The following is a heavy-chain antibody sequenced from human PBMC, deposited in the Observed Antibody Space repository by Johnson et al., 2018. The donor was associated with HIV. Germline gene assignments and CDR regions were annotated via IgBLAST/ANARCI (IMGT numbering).Heavy chain of an antibody. CDR1: GFTFSRYG. CDR2: IQSDGRNH. CDR3: AKTAAADAFDI. Sequence: QMLLVESGGGVVQPGGPLRLSCAASGFTFSRYGMHWVRQAPVKGLEWVALIQSDGRNHSYADSVKGRFTISRDHSKNTLYLQMNSLRAEDTAVYYCAKTAAADAFDIWGQGTMVTVSS. J-gene: IGHJ3*02. D-gene: IGHD2-2*01. V-gene: IGHV3-30*02.